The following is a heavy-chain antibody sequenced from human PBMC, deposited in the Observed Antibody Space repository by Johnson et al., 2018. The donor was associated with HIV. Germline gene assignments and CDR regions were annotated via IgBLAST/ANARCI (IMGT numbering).Heavy chain of an antibody. CDR3: ARTLGFGTEDAFDI. D-gene: IGHD3-10*01. Sequence: VQLVESGGGVVQPGRSLRLSCAASGFTFSSYGMHWVRQAPGKGLEWVAAIGTTGDTFYPGSVKGRFTISRENAKNSLYLQMNSLRAGDTAVYYCARTLGFGTEDAFDIWGQGTMVTVSS. CDR1: GFTFSSYG. CDR2: IGTTGDT. V-gene: IGHV3-13*01. J-gene: IGHJ3*02.